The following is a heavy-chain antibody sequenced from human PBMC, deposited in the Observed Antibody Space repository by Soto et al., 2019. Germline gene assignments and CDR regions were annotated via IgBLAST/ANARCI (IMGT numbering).Heavy chain of an antibody. Sequence: ASVKVSCKASGYIFTAYYMHWVRQAPGQGPEWMGWINPDSGGTSYAPKFQGRVTMTRDTSSSTVYMELRRLRSDDTALYYCARDVAGDDCFDYWGQGTLVTVSS. D-gene: IGHD6-19*01. J-gene: IGHJ4*02. CDR1: GYIFTAYY. V-gene: IGHV1-2*02. CDR2: INPDSGGT. CDR3: ARDVAGDDCFDY.